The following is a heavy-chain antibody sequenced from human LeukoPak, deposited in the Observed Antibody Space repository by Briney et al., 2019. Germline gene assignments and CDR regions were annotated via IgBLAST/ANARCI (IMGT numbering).Heavy chain of an antibody. V-gene: IGHV4-38-2*02. D-gene: IGHD3-22*01. J-gene: IGHJ4*02. CDR3: ARGGSSGYYYG. Sequence: RTSETLSLTCTVSGYSISTGYYWGWIRRPPGKGLEWIGRLYTSGSTNYNPSLKSRVTMSVDTSKNQFSLKLTSMTAADTAVYYCARGGSSGYYYGWGQGTLVTVSS. CDR1: GYSISTGYY. CDR2: LYTSGST.